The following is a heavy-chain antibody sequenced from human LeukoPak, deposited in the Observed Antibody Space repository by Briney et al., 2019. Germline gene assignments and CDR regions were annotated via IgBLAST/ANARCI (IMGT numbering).Heavy chain of an antibody. Sequence: GASVKVSSKASGYTFTSYGISWVRQAPGQGLEWMGWISAYNGNTNNAQKLQGRVTMTTDTSTSTAYMELRSLRSEDTAVYYCANRIAAAGNNWFDPWGQGTLVTVSS. CDR1: GYTFTSYG. V-gene: IGHV1-18*01. D-gene: IGHD6-13*01. CDR3: ANRIAAAGNNWFDP. CDR2: ISAYNGNT. J-gene: IGHJ5*02.